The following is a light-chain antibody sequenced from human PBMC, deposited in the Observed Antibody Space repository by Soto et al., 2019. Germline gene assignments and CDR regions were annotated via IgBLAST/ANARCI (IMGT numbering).Light chain of an antibody. CDR2: GAS. CDR3: QPYHNWTPNT. J-gene: IGKJ1*01. V-gene: IGKV3-15*01. Sequence: ERVMTQSPATLFVSSGETNTLSCRGSQSVSSNLAWYQQKPGQAPRPLIYGASTRDTGIPARMSGGGSEKEFTLTISRLHSDNFAVNNRQPYHNWTPNTFVQGTKVDIK. CDR1: QSVSSN.